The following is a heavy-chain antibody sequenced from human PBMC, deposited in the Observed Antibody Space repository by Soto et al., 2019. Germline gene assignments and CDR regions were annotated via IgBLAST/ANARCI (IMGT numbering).Heavy chain of an antibody. Sequence: ASVTVSCQHSGYTFTSYAINWVRQATGQGLEWMVWMNPNSGNTGYAQKFQGRVSMTRNTSVSTAYMELRSLRSEDTAVYYCARLYKYDSNNYYYRFDPWGQGTMVTVSS. CDR3: ARLYKYDSNNYYYRFDP. V-gene: IGHV1-8*01. CDR2: MNPNSGNT. CDR1: GYTFTSYA. D-gene: IGHD3-22*01. J-gene: IGHJ5*02.